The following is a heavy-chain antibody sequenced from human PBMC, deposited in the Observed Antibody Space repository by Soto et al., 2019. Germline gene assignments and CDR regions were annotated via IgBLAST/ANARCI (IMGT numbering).Heavy chain of an antibody. D-gene: IGHD2-15*01. J-gene: IGHJ4*02. CDR1: RYTFAMHY. CDR2: INPSDGST. V-gene: IGHV1-46*01. Sequence: QVQLVQSGAEVKKPGASVKISCKTSRYTFAMHYIHWVRQVPGQGLEGMGMINPSDGSTSYVQKFQGRVTMTRDTSATTVFLNMSRLTSHDTAVFYCAREDGGGGRRHDFWGQGTLVTVSS. CDR3: AREDGGGGRRHDF.